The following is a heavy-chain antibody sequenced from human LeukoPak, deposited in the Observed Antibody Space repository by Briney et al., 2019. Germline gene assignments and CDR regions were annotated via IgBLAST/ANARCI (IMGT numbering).Heavy chain of an antibody. J-gene: IGHJ5*02. CDR2: ISLSGRT. V-gene: IGHV4-59*01. CDR3: ARLITGTTKRYNWFDP. Sequence: SETLSLTCTVSGDSITNYFWTWIRQPPGKGLEWIGFISLSGRTNYKPSLKSRVTISVDTSKNQFSLKLNSVTAADTAVYYCARLITGTTKRYNWFDPWGQGTLVTVSS. CDR1: GDSITNYF. D-gene: IGHD1-20*01.